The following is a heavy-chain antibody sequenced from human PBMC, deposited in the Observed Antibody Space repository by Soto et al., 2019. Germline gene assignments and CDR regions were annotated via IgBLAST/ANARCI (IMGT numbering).Heavy chain of an antibody. D-gene: IGHD3-3*01. J-gene: IGHJ4*02. CDR1: GVIFSTFG. Sequence: PGGSMRLSSSASGVIFSTFGMFWVRKAPGQGLEYVSAIFYSGSGSYYADPVRGRFTVSRDNSKNMSYLQMSSLRVEDTALYFCVRGPSRGTSLFGPLDYWGQGTQVTVSS. CDR2: IFYSGSGS. V-gene: IGHV3-64D*06. CDR3: VRGPSRGTSLFGPLDY.